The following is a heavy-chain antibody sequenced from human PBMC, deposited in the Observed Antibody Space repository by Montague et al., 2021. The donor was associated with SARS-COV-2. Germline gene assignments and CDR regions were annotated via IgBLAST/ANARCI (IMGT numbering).Heavy chain of an antibody. Sequence: SLRLSCAASGFTFSSYWMSWVRQAPGKGLEWVANIKQDGSEKNYVDSVKGRYTSSRDNATKSLYLQMNSLRAEDTAVYYCARWGGTHYYDSSGYYYDYYYYGMDVWGQGTTVTVSS. CDR3: ARWGGTHYYDSSGYYYDYYYYGMDV. CDR2: IKQDGSEK. V-gene: IGHV3-7*01. CDR1: GFTFSSYW. D-gene: IGHD3-22*01. J-gene: IGHJ6*02.